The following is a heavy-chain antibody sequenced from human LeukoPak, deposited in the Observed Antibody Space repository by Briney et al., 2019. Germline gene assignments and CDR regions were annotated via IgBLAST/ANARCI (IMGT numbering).Heavy chain of an antibody. Sequence: GGSLRLSCAASGFTFSNYWMSWVRQAPGKGLEWVANIKRDGSEKYYVDSVKGRFTISRDNAKNSLYPQMDSLRAEDTAVYYCARDPGYSSGIIFDYWGQGTLVTVSS. J-gene: IGHJ4*02. CDR3: ARDPGYSSGIIFDY. CDR1: GFTFSNYW. CDR2: IKRDGSEK. D-gene: IGHD5-18*01. V-gene: IGHV3-7*01.